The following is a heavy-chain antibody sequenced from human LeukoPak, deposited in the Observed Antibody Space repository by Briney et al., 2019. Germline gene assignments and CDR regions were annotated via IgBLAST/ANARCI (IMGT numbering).Heavy chain of an antibody. Sequence: TSETLSLTCNASGGFISTYYWTWIRQPPGKGLEWIGYSHYSGSTNYNPALKSRVTMSADTSKNQFFLKLNSVTAADTAVYYCARAPRGESDAASGFYGLDVWGQGTTVTVSS. CDR1: GGFISTYY. J-gene: IGHJ6*02. CDR2: SHYSGST. CDR3: ARAPRGESDAASGFYGLDV. D-gene: IGHD3-22*01. V-gene: IGHV4-59*01.